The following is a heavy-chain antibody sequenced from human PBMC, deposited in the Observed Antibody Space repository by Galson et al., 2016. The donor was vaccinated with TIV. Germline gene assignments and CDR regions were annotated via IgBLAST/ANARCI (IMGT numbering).Heavy chain of an antibody. CDR2: INSDGNRR. V-gene: IGHV3-74*01. J-gene: IGHJ5*02. D-gene: IGHD6-13*01. CDR1: GFTFSSHW. CDR3: SRGVGRAIAAAGFRWSDP. Sequence: SLRLSCAASGFTFSSHWMHWVRQSPGKGLVWVSRINSDGNRRTYADSVKGRFTISRDNAKNILYLQLNSLRVEDTAVYYCSRGVGRAIAAAGFRWSDPWGQGTQVIVSS.